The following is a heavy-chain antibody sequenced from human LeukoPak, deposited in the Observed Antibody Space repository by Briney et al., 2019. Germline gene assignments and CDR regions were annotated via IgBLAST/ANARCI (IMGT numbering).Heavy chain of an antibody. J-gene: IGHJ5*02. CDR2: ISSDSFSI. Sequence: GGSLRLSCAASGFIFTDHYMSWIRQAPGKGLEWVSYISSDSFSIYYADSVKGRFTISRDNSKNTLYLQMNSLRAEDTAVYYCAREYRSQLDPWGQGTLVTVSS. CDR1: GFIFTDHY. V-gene: IGHV3-11*01. CDR3: AREYRSQLDP. D-gene: IGHD1-14*01.